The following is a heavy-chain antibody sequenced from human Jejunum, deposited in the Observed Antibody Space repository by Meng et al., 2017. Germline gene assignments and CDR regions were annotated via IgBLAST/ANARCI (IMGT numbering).Heavy chain of an antibody. D-gene: IGHD5-18*01. CDR3: ARGSRGYSYG. CDR1: GGSVSSGSYY. Sequence: VQRRESGPGLVRPSETLSLTCTVSGGSVSSGSYYWSWIRQPPGKGLEWIGYIYYGGTTNYNPSLKSRVTISADTSKNQFSLKLSSVTAADTAVYYCARGSRGYSYGWGQGTLVTVSS. CDR2: IYYGGTT. J-gene: IGHJ4*02. V-gene: IGHV4-61*01.